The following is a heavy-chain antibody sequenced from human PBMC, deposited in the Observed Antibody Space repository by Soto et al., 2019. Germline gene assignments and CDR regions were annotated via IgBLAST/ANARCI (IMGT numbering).Heavy chain of an antibody. V-gene: IGHV3-48*02. CDR3: ARDSGYCSGGSCYGYYYYGMDV. J-gene: IGHJ6*02. D-gene: IGHD2-15*01. Sequence: EVQLVESGGGLVQPGGSLRLSCAASGFTFSSYSMNWVRQAPGKGLEWVSYISSSSSTIYYADSVKGRFTISRDNAKNSLYLQMNSLRDEDTAVYYCARDSGYCSGGSCYGYYYYGMDVWGQGTTVTVSS. CDR1: GFTFSSYS. CDR2: ISSSSSTI.